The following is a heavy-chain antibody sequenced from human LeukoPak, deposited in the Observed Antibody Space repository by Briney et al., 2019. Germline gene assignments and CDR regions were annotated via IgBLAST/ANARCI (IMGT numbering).Heavy chain of an antibody. D-gene: IGHD6-13*01. CDR2: ISSSGSTI. J-gene: IGHJ5*02. Sequence: GGSLRLSCAASGFTFSDYYMSWIRQAPGKGLEWVSYISSSGSTIYYADSVKGRFTISRDNAKNSLYLQMNSLRVEDTAVYYCARDFPSSSPDSSSWYIGNWFDPWGQGTLVTVSS. CDR1: GFTFSDYY. V-gene: IGHV3-11*01. CDR3: ARDFPSSSPDSSSWYIGNWFDP.